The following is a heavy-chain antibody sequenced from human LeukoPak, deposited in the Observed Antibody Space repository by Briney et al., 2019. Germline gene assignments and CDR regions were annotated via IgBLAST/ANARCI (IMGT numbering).Heavy chain of an antibody. CDR1: GFTFSSYS. Sequence: QTGGSLRLSCAASGFTFSSYSMNWVRQAPGKGLEWVSYISSSSSTIYYADSVKGRFTFSRDNAKNSLYLQMNSLRAEDTAVYYCARGFPFDYWGQGTLVTVSS. V-gene: IGHV3-48*04. CDR3: ARGFPFDY. CDR2: ISSSSSTI. J-gene: IGHJ4*02.